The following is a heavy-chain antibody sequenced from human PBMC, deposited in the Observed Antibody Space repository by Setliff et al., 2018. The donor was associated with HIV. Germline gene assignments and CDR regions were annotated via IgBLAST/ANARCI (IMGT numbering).Heavy chain of an antibody. D-gene: IGHD2-15*01. CDR1: GDSSSNDY. CDR3: AREYYRSGGYYSGWKYYYMDV. CDR2: IHTSGTT. J-gene: IGHJ6*03. V-gene: IGHV4-4*08. Sequence: PSETLSLTCTVSGDSSSNDYWTWVRQPPGKGLGWIGNIHTSGTTKYNPFLNSRVTISVDMSKSQFSLRLSSVTAADTAMYYCAREYYRSGGYYSGWKYYYMDVWGKGTTVTVSS.